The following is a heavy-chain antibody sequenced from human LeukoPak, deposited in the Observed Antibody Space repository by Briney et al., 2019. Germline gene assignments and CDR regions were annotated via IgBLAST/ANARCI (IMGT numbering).Heavy chain of an antibody. CDR2: IFASGTT. Sequence: SETLSLTCTVSGGSISNYYWSWIRKPAGKGLEWLGRIFASGTTHDNPSLKSRVTVSVDTSKNQFSLRLTSVTAADTAVYYCTRDPGHYGADVWGQGTTVTVSS. CDR1: GGSISNYY. CDR3: TRDPGHYGADV. J-gene: IGHJ6*02. V-gene: IGHV4-4*07.